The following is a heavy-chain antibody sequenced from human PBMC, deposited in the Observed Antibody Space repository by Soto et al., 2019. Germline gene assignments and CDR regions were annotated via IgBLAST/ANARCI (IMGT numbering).Heavy chain of an antibody. CDR2: ISSTSSAR. V-gene: IGHV3-48*02. CDR3: ARDSDIYYGMDV. Sequence: GGSLRLSCAASGFTFSVHSMNWVRRAPGKGLEWVSYISSTSSARYYADSVRGRFTISRDNVKYSLYLQMNSLTDEDTAVYYCARDSDIYYGMDVWGQGTTVTVAS. J-gene: IGHJ6*02. D-gene: IGHD3-9*01. CDR1: GFTFSVHS.